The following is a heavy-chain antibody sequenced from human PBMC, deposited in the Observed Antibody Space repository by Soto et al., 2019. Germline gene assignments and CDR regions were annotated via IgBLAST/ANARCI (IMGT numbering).Heavy chain of an antibody. CDR3: ARVAYTGYDPLDY. J-gene: IGHJ4*02. Sequence: EVQLVESGGGLVQPGGSLRLACSASGFTFRNYWMTWVRQAPGDGLAWVATIKEDGSEKYYVDSVKGRFTISRDSAKSSLYLQINSLRAEDTAVYYCARVAYTGYDPLDYWGQGTLVTVSS. V-gene: IGHV3-7*04. CDR1: GFTFRNYW. D-gene: IGHD5-12*01. CDR2: IKEDGSEK.